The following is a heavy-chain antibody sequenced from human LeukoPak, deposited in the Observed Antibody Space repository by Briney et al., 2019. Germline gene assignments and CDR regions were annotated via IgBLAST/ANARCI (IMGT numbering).Heavy chain of an antibody. CDR3: ARAGTIVVPDY. Sequence: GGSLRLSCAASGFTFRSYSMNWVRQAPGKGLEWVSSISPSSTYIDYADSLKGRFTISRDDAQESLYLQMNSLRAEDTTVYYCARAGTIVVPDYWGQGTLVTVSS. D-gene: IGHD2-15*01. CDR1: GFTFRSYS. CDR2: ISPSSTYI. J-gene: IGHJ4*02. V-gene: IGHV3-21*01.